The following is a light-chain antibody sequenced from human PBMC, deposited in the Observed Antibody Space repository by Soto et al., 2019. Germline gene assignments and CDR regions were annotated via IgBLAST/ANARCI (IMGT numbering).Light chain of an antibody. CDR1: QTVRNNY. J-gene: IGKJ4*01. CDR3: QQFSRYPLT. V-gene: IGKV3-20*01. Sequence: VLTQSPAPLSLSPGERATLSCSASQTVRNNYLAWYQQRPGQAPRLLIYDASSRATGIPDRFSGGGSGTDFTLTISRLEPEDFAVYYCQQFSRYPLTVGGGGKVDI. CDR2: DAS.